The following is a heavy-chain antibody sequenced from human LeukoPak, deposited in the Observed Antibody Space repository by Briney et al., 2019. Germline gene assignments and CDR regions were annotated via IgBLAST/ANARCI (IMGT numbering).Heavy chain of an antibody. CDR3: GTEGRGTYYLDY. Sequence: ASVKVSCKVFGYRLTELSMHWVRQAPGKGLEWMGGFEPEEGEKIYAQKFQGRVTMTEDTSTDTAYMELRSLRSEDTAVYYCGTEGRGTYYLDYWGQGTLVTVSS. D-gene: IGHD1-26*01. V-gene: IGHV1-24*01. J-gene: IGHJ4*02. CDR1: GYRLTELS. CDR2: FEPEEGEK.